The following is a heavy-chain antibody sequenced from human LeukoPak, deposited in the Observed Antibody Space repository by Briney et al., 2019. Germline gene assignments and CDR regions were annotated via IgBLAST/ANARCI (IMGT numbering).Heavy chain of an antibody. D-gene: IGHD2-8*02. V-gene: IGHV4-59*08. CDR3: ARLRITGGHYYQHGLDV. CDR2: IYNSGSI. Sequence: SETLSLTCTVSGGSISSYYWSWMRQPPGKGLEWIGYIYNSGSINYNPSLKSRVTTSVDTSKKQFSLKLSSVTAADTAVYYCARLRITGGHYYQHGLDVWGQGTTVTVSS. J-gene: IGHJ6*02. CDR1: GGSISSYY.